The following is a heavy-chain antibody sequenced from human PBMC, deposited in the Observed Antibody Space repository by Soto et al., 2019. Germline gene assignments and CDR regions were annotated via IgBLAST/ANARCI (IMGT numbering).Heavy chain of an antibody. Sequence: VDVSFRSSGGTLSSFAISWVGQAPGQGLEWMGGIIPIFETANYAQKFQGRVTITADEITGTAYMELRSLRSEDTGVYYCARDLEVVVLGVDHYYYYGMDVWGQGTTVTVSS. CDR3: ARDLEVVVLGVDHYYYYGMDV. D-gene: IGHD2-15*01. V-gene: IGHV1-69*13. CDR2: IIPIFETA. CDR1: GGTLSSFA. J-gene: IGHJ6*02.